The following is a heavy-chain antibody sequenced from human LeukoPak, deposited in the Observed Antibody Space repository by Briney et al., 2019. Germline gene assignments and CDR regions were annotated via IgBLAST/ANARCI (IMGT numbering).Heavy chain of an antibody. D-gene: IGHD6-13*01. J-gene: IGHJ4*02. CDR3: ARRTAAAVDS. CDR2: ISSTSSYI. V-gene: IGHV3-21*01. CDR1: EFTFSSYV. Sequence: GGSLRLSCAASEFTFSSYVMNWVRQAPGKGLERVSSISSTSSYIFYADSVKGRFTISRDNAKNSLYLQMNSLRAEDTAVYYCARRTAAAVDSWGQGTLVTVSS.